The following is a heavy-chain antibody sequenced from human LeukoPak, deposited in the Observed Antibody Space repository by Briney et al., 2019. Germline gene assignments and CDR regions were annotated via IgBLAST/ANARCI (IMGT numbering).Heavy chain of an antibody. CDR1: GGSFSGYY. CDR2: IYTSGST. Sequence: SETLSLTCAVYGGSFSGYYWSWIRQPAGKGLEWIGRIYTSGSTNYNPSLKSRVTMSVDTSKNQFSLKLSSVTAADTAVYYCARDEARTLDYWGQGTLVTVSS. V-gene: IGHV4-4*07. D-gene: IGHD1-1*01. CDR3: ARDEARTLDY. J-gene: IGHJ4*02.